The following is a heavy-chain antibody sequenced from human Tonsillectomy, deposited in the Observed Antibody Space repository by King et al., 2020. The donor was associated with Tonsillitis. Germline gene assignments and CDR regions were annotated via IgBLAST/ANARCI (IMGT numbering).Heavy chain of an antibody. V-gene: IGHV1-2*02. CDR2: INPNSGAT. D-gene: IGHD2-2*01. CDR1: GYTFTGYY. Sequence: VQLVESGAEVKKPGASVKVSCKASGYTFTGYYMHWVRQAPGQGLEWMGWINPNSGATNYAQKFQGRVTMTRDTSISTAYLELSRLRSDDTAVYYCARYDVVPAAIFDIWGQGTLVTVSS. J-gene: IGHJ4*02. CDR3: ARYDVVPAAIFDI.